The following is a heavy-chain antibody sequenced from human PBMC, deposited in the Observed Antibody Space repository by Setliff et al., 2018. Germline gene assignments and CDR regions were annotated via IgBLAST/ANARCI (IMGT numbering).Heavy chain of an antibody. CDR2: IYYSGST. D-gene: IGHD2-21*01. Sequence: PSETLSPTCPVSGGSISSGGYYWSWIRQHPGKGLEWIGYIYYSGSTYYNPSLKSRVTISVDTSKNQFSLKLSSVTAADTAVYYCARVALVVVIRNAFDIWGQGTMVTVSS. V-gene: IGHV4-31*03. J-gene: IGHJ3*02. CDR3: ARVALVVVIRNAFDI. CDR1: GGSISSGGYY.